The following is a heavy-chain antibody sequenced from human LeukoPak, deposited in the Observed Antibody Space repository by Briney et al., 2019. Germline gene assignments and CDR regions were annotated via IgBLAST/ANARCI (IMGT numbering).Heavy chain of an antibody. D-gene: IGHD2-8*01. CDR1: GFTLSSYG. J-gene: IGHJ4*02. CDR2: IWYDGSNK. CDR3: ARENGHFDY. V-gene: IGHV3-33*01. Sequence: GGSLRLSCAASGFTLSSYGMHWVRQAPGKGLEWVAVIWYDGSNKEYADSVKGRFTISRDNSKNTLYLEMNSLRAEDTAVYYCARENGHFDYWGQGTLVTVSS.